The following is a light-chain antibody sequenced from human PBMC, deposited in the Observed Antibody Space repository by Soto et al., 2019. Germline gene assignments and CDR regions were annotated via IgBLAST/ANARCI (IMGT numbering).Light chain of an antibody. Sequence: EIVVTQSPDTLSLSPGEGAALSCRASQIVSSNYLAWYQQRPDQAPRLLIYAASNRAARIPDRFTGSGSGTDFTLTISRQQPEDVAVYYCQQYGYSPATFGQGTKLEIK. CDR3: QQYGYSPAT. CDR1: QIVSSNY. J-gene: IGKJ2*01. CDR2: AAS. V-gene: IGKV3-20*01.